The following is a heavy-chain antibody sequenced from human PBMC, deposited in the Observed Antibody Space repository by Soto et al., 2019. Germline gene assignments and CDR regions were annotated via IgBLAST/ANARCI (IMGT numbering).Heavy chain of an antibody. V-gene: IGHV3-66*04. CDR3: PRHGYNYGGGYFYY. CDR1: GVTVSSNY. CDR2: IYSGGST. D-gene: IGHD5-18*01. Sequence: EVQLVESGGGLVQPGGSLRLSCAASGVTVSSNYMSWVRQATEKELEWVSVIYSGGSTYYADSVKGRFTISRDNSKNTLYLQMNSLRAEDTAVYYCPRHGYNYGGGYFYYSGQGTLVTVSS. J-gene: IGHJ4*02.